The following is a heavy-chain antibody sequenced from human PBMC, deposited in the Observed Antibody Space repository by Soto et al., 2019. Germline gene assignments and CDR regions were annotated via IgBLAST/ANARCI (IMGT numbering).Heavy chain of an antibody. Sequence: LSLPCTVSGGSLSSYYWSWIRQPPGKGLEWIGYIYYSGSTNYNPSLKSRVTISVDTSKNQFSLKLSSVTAADTAVYYCARVRDSSGWYEAGGGAFDIWGQGTMVTVSS. D-gene: IGHD6-19*01. V-gene: IGHV4-59*01. CDR3: ARVRDSSGWYEAGGGAFDI. CDR2: IYYSGST. CDR1: GGSLSSYY. J-gene: IGHJ3*02.